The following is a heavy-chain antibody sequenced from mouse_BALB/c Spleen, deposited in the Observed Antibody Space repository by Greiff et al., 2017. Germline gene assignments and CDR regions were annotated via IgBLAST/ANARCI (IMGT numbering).Heavy chain of an antibody. CDR2: INPYNGAT. Sequence: EVQLQQSGPELVKPGASVKISCKASGYSFTGYYMHWVKQSHVKSLEWIGRINPYNGATSYNQNFKDKASLTVDKSSSTAYMELHSLTSEDSAVYYCAREGIYYDYDGQAWFAYWGQGTLVTVSA. J-gene: IGHJ3*01. CDR1: GYSFTGYY. V-gene: IGHV1-26*01. CDR3: AREGIYYDYDGQAWFAY. D-gene: IGHD2-4*01.